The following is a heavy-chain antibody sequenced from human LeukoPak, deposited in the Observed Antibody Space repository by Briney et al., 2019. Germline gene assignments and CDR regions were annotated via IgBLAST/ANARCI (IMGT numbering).Heavy chain of an antibody. D-gene: IGHD3-3*01. Sequence: GGSLRLSCGASGFSFGSYSMNWVRQAPGKALEWVSSIMSSSRNIYYADSVKGRFTISRDNAKNLLYLQLSSLRAEDTAVYYCATTRAPSNGRVLYYMDVWGKGTTVTVSS. CDR3: ATTRAPSNGRVLYYMDV. J-gene: IGHJ6*03. CDR2: IMSSSRNI. V-gene: IGHV3-21*01. CDR1: GFSFGSYS.